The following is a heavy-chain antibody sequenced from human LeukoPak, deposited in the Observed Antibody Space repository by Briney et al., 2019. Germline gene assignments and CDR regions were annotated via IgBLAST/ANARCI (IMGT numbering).Heavy chain of an antibody. D-gene: IGHD3-22*01. CDR2: IIPIFGTA. V-gene: IGHV1-69*01. CDR3: ARDLRNYDSSGEFDP. CDR1: GGTFSSYA. J-gene: IGHJ5*02. Sequence: ASVTVSCKASGGTFSSYAISWVRQAPGQGLEWMGGIIPIFGTANYAQKFQGRVTITADESTSTAYMELSSLRSEDTAVYYCARDLRNYDSSGEFDPWGQGTLVTVSS.